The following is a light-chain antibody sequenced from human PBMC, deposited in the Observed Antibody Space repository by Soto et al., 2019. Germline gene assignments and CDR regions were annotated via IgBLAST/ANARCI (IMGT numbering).Light chain of an antibody. CDR2: EVT. Sequence: QSALTQPASVSGSPGQSITISCSGTRSDIGIFNYVSWYQQHPAKAPKLIIYEVTNRPSGVSDRFSGSKSGNTASLNISGLQADDEADYYCSSYSSSSTLGVFGGGTKLTVL. CDR3: SSYSSSSTLGV. J-gene: IGLJ3*02. V-gene: IGLV2-14*01. CDR1: RSDIGIFNY.